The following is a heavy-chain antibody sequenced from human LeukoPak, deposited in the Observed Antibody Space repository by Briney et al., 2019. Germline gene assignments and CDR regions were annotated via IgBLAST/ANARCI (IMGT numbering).Heavy chain of an antibody. Sequence: GRSLRLSCAASGFIFDDYAMHWVRQAPGKGLEWVSGISWKSGNIGYADSVKGRFTISRDNAKNSLYLQMSSLRAEDTALYYCAKDMYSSSSAPYYYCYGMDVWGQGTTVTVSS. D-gene: IGHD6-6*01. CDR2: ISWKSGNI. V-gene: IGHV3-9*01. CDR1: GFIFDDYA. CDR3: AKDMYSSSSAPYYYCYGMDV. J-gene: IGHJ6*02.